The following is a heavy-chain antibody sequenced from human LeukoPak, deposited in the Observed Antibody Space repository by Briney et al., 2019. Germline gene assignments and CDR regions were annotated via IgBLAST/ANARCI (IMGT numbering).Heavy chain of an antibody. CDR2: ISYDGSNK. V-gene: IGHV3-30*18. CDR1: GFTFSSYG. D-gene: IGHD6-13*01. Sequence: QPGRSLRPSCAASGFTFSSYGMHWVRQAPGKGLEWVAVISYDGSNKYYADSVKGRFTISRDNSKNTLYLQMNSLRPEDTAVYYCANTDTTWGVSSSWSGRFDYWGQGTLVTVSS. J-gene: IGHJ4*02. CDR3: ANTDTTWGVSSSWSGRFDY.